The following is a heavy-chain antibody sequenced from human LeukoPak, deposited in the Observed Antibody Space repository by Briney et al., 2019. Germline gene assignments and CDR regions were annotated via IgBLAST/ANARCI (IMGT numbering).Heavy chain of an antibody. J-gene: IGHJ6*02. CDR1: GYTFTSYG. CDR2: ISAYNGNT. CDR3: ARGKGNYYDSSGYSL. D-gene: IGHD3-22*01. V-gene: IGHV1-18*01. Sequence: ASVKVSCKASGYTFTSYGISWVRQAPGQGLEWMGWISAYNGNTNYAQKLQGRVTMTTDTSTSTAYMELSSLRSEDTAVYYCARGKGNYYDSSGYSLWGQGTTVTVSS.